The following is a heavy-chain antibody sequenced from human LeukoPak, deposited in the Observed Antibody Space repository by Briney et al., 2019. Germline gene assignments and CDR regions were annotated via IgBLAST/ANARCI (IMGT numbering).Heavy chain of an antibody. J-gene: IGHJ6*03. CDR1: GFTFSDYY. V-gene: IGHV3-11*04. Sequence: GGSLRLSCAASGFTFSDYYMSWIRQAPGKGLEWVSYISSSGSTIYYADSVKGRFTISRDNAKNSLYLQMNSLRAEDTAVYYCAREGNDFWSGYLEASYYYYMDVWGKGTTVTVSS. CDR2: ISSSGSTI. CDR3: AREGNDFWSGYLEASYYYYMDV. D-gene: IGHD3-3*01.